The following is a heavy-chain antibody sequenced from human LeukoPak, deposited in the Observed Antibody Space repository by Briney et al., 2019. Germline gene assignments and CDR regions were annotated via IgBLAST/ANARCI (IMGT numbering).Heavy chain of an antibody. D-gene: IGHD5-18*01. J-gene: IGHJ4*02. Sequence: GGSLRLSCAASGFTFSSYSMNWVRQAPGKGLEWVSSISSSSSYIYYADSVKGRFTISRDNAKNSLYLQMNSLRAEDTAVYYCARDDANTATSLRIFDYWGQGTLVTVSS. CDR3: ARDDANTATSLRIFDY. V-gene: IGHV3-21*01. CDR1: GFTFSSYS. CDR2: ISSSSSYI.